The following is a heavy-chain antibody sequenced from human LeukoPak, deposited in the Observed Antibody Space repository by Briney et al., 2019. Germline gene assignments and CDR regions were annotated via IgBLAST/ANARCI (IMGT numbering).Heavy chain of an antibody. CDR2: IYYSGST. V-gene: IGHV4-59*12. Sequence: PSETLSLTCTVSGGSISSYYWSWIRQPPGKGLEWIGYIYYSGSTNYNPSLKSRVTISVDTSKNQFSLKLSSVTAADTAVYYCASAGWGSSYFDYWGQGTLVTVSS. J-gene: IGHJ4*02. CDR1: GGSISSYY. D-gene: IGHD6-6*01. CDR3: ASAGWGSSYFDY.